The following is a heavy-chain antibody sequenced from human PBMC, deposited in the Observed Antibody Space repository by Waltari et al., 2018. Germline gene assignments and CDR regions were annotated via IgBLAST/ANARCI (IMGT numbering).Heavy chain of an antibody. CDR2: VLMTGKT. V-gene: IGHV4-4*02. D-gene: IGHD2-15*01. J-gene: IGHJ4*02. CDR1: LVSVTIANW. Sequence: QLQKSGPGLVTPSVTLSLSCAVYLVSVTIANWGSWLRKSPQRGPEWIGQVLMTGKTNYSPSFASRVTMSLDASNNQFSLKVTSATAADTAVYYCARDRGRGLYLDVWGPGTLVTVSP. CDR3: ARDRGRGLYLDV.